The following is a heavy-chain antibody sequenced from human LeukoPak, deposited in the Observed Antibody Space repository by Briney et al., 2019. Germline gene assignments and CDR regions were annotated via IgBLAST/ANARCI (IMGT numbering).Heavy chain of an antibody. CDR2: ISHIGTI. CDR1: GDSIDPYS. V-gene: IGHV4-59*08. D-gene: IGHD5/OR15-5a*01. CDR3: ARHQGSTVFNY. Sequence: SETLSLTCTISGDSIDPYSWSWIRQPPGKALEWIGYISHIGTIKYNTSLMSRVSMGLDKPNNEFSLSLRSVTATDTALYFCARHQGSTVFNYWGRGVPVIVSS. J-gene: IGHJ1*01.